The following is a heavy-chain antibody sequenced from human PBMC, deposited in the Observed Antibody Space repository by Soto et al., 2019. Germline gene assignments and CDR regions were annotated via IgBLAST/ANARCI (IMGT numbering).Heavy chain of an antibody. D-gene: IGHD3-10*01. J-gene: IGHJ4*02. CDR3: ARHYGSGSRPHY. Sequence: SETLSLTCTVSGEYISSGYHWAWIRQPPGKGLEWIGYIYYSGSTNYNPSLKSRVTISVDTSKNQFSLKLSSVTAADTAVYYCARHYGSGSRPHYWGQGTLVTVSS. CDR1: GEYISSGYH. V-gene: IGHV4-61*01. CDR2: IYYSGST.